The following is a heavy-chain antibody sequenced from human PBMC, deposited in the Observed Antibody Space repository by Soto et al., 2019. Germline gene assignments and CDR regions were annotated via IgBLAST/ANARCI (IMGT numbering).Heavy chain of an antibody. D-gene: IGHD6-19*01. CDR2: IHTGNGAT. CDR3: ARKYSSGSFDS. J-gene: IGHJ4*02. V-gene: IGHV1-3*04. Sequence: QVQVVQSGAEVKKPGASVKVSCKTSGYSFIGYGLHWVRQAPGQSLEWMGWIHTGNGATKYSQKFQGRLTITRDTSASTAYMEVTRLTSEDTAVYYCARKYSSGSFDSWGQGTLVTVSS. CDR1: GYSFIGYG.